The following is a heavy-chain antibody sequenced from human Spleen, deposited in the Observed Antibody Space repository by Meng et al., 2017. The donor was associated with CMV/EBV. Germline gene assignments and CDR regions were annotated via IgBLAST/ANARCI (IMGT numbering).Heavy chain of an antibody. CDR1: GLTSGDYG. CDR3: AREGGYHYDSSGYY. J-gene: IGHJ4*02. Sequence: GESLKISCAGSGLTSGDYGMGWVRQAPGKGLEWVAGINGKGGNIGYADSVKGRFSISRDNAKSALYLQMISLRADDTAVYYCAREGGYHYDSSGYYWGQGTLVTVSS. D-gene: IGHD3-22*01. CDR2: INGKGGNI. V-gene: IGHV3-20*04.